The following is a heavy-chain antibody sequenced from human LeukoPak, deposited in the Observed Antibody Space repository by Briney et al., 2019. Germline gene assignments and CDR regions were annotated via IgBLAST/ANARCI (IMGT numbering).Heavy chain of an antibody. CDR2: IYYSGST. Sequence: SETLSLTCTVSGGSMRSSNFYWGWIRQPPGKGLEWIGCIYYSGSTNYNPSLKSRVTISVDTSKNQFSLKLSSVTAADTAVYYCAREGAAGMVNYWGQGTLVTVSS. CDR3: AREGAAGMVNY. J-gene: IGHJ4*02. V-gene: IGHV4-61*01. CDR1: GGSMRSSNFY. D-gene: IGHD6-13*01.